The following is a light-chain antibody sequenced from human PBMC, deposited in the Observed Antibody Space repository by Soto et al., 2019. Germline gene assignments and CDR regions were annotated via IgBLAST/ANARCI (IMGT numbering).Light chain of an antibody. CDR2: EVT. CDR1: SSDVGGYDY. V-gene: IGLV2-8*01. J-gene: IGLJ1*01. Sequence: SVLTQPPSSSVSPGQSVTISFTGTSSDVGGYDYVSWYQQHPGKAPKLMIYEVTIRPSGVSDRFSGSKSGNTASLTVSGLQAEDEADYYCSSYTGGNPSYVFGTGTKVTVL. CDR3: SSYTGGNPSYV.